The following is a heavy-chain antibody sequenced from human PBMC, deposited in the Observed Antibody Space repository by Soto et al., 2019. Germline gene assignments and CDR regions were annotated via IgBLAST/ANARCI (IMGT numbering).Heavy chain of an antibody. CDR3: ARAGDYDSWSGYTSQYYYYGMDV. J-gene: IGHJ6*02. Sequence: LSQTLSLTCAISGDRVSSNSSAWNWIRQSPSRVLEWLGRTYYRSKWYNDYAVSVKSRITIKPDTSKNQFSLQLNSVTPEDTAVYYCARAGDYDSWSGYTSQYYYYGMDVWGQGTPVTVSS. V-gene: IGHV6-1*01. D-gene: IGHD3-3*01. CDR1: GDRVSSNSSA. CDR2: TYYRSKWYN.